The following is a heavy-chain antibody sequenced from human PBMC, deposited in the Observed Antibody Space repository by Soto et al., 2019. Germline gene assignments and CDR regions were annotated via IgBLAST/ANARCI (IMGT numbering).Heavy chain of an antibody. CDR1: GGTFSSYA. Sequence: QVQLVQSGAEVKKPGSSVKVSCKASGGTFSSYAISWVLQAPGQGLECMGGLIPIFGTANYAQKFQGRVTITADESTSKAYMELSSLRSEDTAVYYCARAGKTMSVVDKYDYGMDVWGQLTTVTVSS. D-gene: IGHD3-22*01. CDR3: ARAGKTMSVVDKYDYGMDV. J-gene: IGHJ6*02. V-gene: IGHV1-69*01. CDR2: LIPIFGTA.